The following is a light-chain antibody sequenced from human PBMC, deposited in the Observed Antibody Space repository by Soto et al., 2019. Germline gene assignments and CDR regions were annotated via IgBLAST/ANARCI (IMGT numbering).Light chain of an antibody. CDR2: INN. CDR1: SSNIGAGID. V-gene: IGLV1-40*01. CDR3: HSSDTSLNGDVI. J-gene: IGLJ2*01. Sequence: QSVLTQPPSVSGSPGQRVTISCTGSSSNIGAGIDVHWYQQLPGKAPKLLIYINNNRPSGVPDRFSGSRSGNSASLAITGLHDAEEADDYCHSSDTSLNGDVIFGGGTKLTVL.